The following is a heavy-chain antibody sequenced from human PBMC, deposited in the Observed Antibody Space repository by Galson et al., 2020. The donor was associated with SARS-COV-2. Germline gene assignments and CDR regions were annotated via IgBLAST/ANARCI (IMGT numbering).Heavy chain of an antibody. J-gene: IGHJ6*03. V-gene: IGHV1-69*10. CDR1: GGTFSSYA. CDR2: IIPILGIA. Sequence: SVKVSCKASGGTFSSYAISWVRQAPGQGLEWMGGIIPILGIANYAQKLQGRVTITADKSTSTANMELSSLRSEDTAVYYCARARWRAAAANYYYYMDVWGKGTTVTVSS. CDR3: ARARWRAAAANYYYYMDV. D-gene: IGHD6-13*01.